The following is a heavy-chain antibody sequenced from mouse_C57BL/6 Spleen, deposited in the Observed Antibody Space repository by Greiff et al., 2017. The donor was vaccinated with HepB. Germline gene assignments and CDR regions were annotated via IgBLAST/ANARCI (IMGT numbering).Heavy chain of an antibody. Sequence: EVQLQQSGPELVKPGASVKISCKASGYSFTGYYMNWVKQSPEKSLEWIGEINPSTGGTTYNQKFKAKATLTVDKSSSTAYMQLKSLTSEDSAVYYCARWVYYYGSSYGSYFDYWGQGTTLTVSS. V-gene: IGHV1-42*01. CDR3: ARWVYYYGSSYGSYFDY. J-gene: IGHJ2*01. D-gene: IGHD1-1*01. CDR2: INPSTGGT. CDR1: GYSFTGYY.